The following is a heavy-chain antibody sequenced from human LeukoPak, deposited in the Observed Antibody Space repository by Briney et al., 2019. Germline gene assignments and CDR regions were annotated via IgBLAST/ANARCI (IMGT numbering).Heavy chain of an antibody. D-gene: IGHD5-24*01. J-gene: IGHJ4*02. CDR2: ISHSEGT. CDR1: GGSFSGYY. Sequence: SETLSLTCAGYGGSFSGYYWTWIRQPPGKGPEWIGEISHSEGTHYNPSLKSRVTISEDTSKNQFFLNLNSVTAADTAVYYCARGMDAYKTGYWGQGTLVTVSS. V-gene: IGHV4-34*01. CDR3: ARGMDAYKTGY.